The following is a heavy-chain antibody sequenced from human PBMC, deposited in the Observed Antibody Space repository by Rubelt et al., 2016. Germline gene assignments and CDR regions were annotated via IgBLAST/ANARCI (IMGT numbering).Heavy chain of an antibody. V-gene: IGHV4-39*07. CDR1: GTSTSSSSYY. CDR3: ARSNYFDY. J-gene: IGHJ4*02. CDR2: MFHGGST. Sequence: QLQLQESGPGLVKPSETLSLTCTVSGTSTSSSSYYWGWIRQPPGKGLEWIGSMFHGGSTYYNPSLQSRVPISVDASTNQFSLNLSSVTAADTAVYYCARSNYFDYWGQGTLVTVSS.